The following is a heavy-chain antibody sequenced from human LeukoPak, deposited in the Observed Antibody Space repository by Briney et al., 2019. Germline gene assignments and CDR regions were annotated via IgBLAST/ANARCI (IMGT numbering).Heavy chain of an antibody. CDR2: INHSGST. J-gene: IGHJ6*03. Sequence: PSETLSLTCAVYGGSFSGYYWSWIRQPPGKGLEWIGEINHSGSTNYNPSLKSRVTISVDTSKNQFSLKLNSVTAADTAVYYCARPSRSGSYRQRYMDVWGKGTTVTISS. V-gene: IGHV4-34*01. D-gene: IGHD1-26*01. CDR3: ARPSRSGSYRQRYMDV. CDR1: GGSFSGYY.